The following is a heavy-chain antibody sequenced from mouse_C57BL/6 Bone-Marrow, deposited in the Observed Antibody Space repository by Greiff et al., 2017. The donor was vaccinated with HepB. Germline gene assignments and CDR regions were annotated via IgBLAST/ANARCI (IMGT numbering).Heavy chain of an antibody. V-gene: IGHV1-64*01. CDR2: IHPNSGST. D-gene: IGHD4-1*01. Sequence: QVQLQQPGAELVKPGASVKLSCKASGYTFTSYWMHWVKQRPGQGLEWIGRIHPNSGSTNYNEKLKSKATLTVDKSSSTAYMQLSSLTSEDSAVYYWSRGLTGNYWGQGTTLTVSS. J-gene: IGHJ2*01. CDR1: GYTFTSYW. CDR3: SRGLTGNY.